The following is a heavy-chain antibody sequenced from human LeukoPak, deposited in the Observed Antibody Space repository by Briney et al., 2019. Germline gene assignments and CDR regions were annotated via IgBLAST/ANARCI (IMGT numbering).Heavy chain of an antibody. Sequence: KPSETLSLTCTVSGGSISSYYWSWIRQPPGKGLEWIGYIYYSGSTNYNPSLKSRVTISVDTSKNQFSLKLSSVTAADTAVYYCARTRYGDYAWGDYYYYYMDVWGKGTTVTVSS. CDR3: ARTRYGDYAWGDYYYYYMDV. CDR1: GGSISSYY. J-gene: IGHJ6*03. V-gene: IGHV4-59*01. CDR2: IYYSGST. D-gene: IGHD4-17*01.